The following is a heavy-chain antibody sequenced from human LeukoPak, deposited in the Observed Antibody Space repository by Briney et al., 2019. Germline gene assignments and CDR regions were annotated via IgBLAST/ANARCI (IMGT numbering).Heavy chain of an antibody. D-gene: IGHD4-17*01. CDR2: INGGGENT. CDR3: ARPRAVTTGVGRYFDL. Sequence: GGSLRLSCGASGFTFTSYAMSWIRQAPGKGLEWVSAINGGGENTYYGDSVKGRFTISRDSSKNTLYLQMNSLRAEDTATYYCARPRAVTTGVGRYFDLWGRGTLVTVSS. V-gene: IGHV3-23*01. J-gene: IGHJ2*01. CDR1: GFTFTSYA.